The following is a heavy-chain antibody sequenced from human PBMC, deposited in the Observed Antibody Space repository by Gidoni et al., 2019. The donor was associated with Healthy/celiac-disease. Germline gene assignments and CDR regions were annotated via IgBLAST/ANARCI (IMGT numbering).Heavy chain of an antibody. CDR2: IIPIFGTA. CDR1: GGTFSSYA. CDR3: AAVDTAMDPGGAFDI. J-gene: IGHJ3*02. Sequence: QVQLVQSGAEVQKPGASVKVSCKASGGTFSSYAISWVRQAPGQGLEWMGGIIPIFGTADYAQKFQGRVTITADESTSTAYVELSSLRSEDTAVYYCAAVDTAMDPGGAFDIWGQGTMVTVSS. V-gene: IGHV1-69*01. D-gene: IGHD5-18*01.